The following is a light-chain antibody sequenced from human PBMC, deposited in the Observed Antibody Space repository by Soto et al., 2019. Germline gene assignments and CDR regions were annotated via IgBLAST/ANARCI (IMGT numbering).Light chain of an antibody. V-gene: IGKV1-9*01. J-gene: IGKJ2*01. CDR3: QHVNDYPRT. Sequence: DIQLTQSPYFLSASVGDRVTITCRASQGVSSYLAWYQQKPGKAPNLLIYTASTLRSGVPSRFSGSGSGTEFTLTISSLQPEDFATYYCQHVNDYPRTFGQGPKLEIK. CDR1: QGVSSY. CDR2: TAS.